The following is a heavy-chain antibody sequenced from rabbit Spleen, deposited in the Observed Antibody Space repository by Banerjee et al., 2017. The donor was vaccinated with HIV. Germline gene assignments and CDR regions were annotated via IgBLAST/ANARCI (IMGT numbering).Heavy chain of an antibody. V-gene: IGHV1S40*01. Sequence: QSLEESGGDLVKPGGTLTLTCTVSGFSFSSAYYLCWVRQAPGKGLEWIACIYAGSSGNTYYASWAKGRFTISKTSSTTVTLQMTSLTAADTATYFCARDTSSSFSSYGMDLWGPGTLVTVS. CDR1: GFSFSSAYY. D-gene: IGHD1-1*01. CDR2: IYAGSSGNT. J-gene: IGHJ6*01. CDR3: ARDTSSSFSSYGMDL.